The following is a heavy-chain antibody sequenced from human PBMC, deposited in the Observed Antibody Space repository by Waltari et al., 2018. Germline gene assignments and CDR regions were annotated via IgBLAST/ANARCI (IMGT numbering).Heavy chain of an antibody. J-gene: IGHJ4*02. CDR1: GYTFNSFG. V-gene: IGHV1-18*01. CDR2: ISAFNANT. Sequence: QVQLVQSGAEVKKPGASVKVSCTASGYTFNSFGISWVRQAPGQGLEWMGWISAFNANTNHGQKFQGRVTMTTDTSTRTAYMELRSLRSAVTAVYYCARDYGSGYGLFDYWGQGTLVTVSS. D-gene: IGHD3-10*01. CDR3: ARDYGSGYGLFDY.